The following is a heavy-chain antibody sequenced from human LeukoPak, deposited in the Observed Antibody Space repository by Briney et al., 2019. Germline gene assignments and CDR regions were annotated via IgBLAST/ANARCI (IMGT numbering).Heavy chain of an antibody. CDR1: GYTFTGYY. D-gene: IGHD3-9*01. CDR2: INPNSGGT. CDR3: ARFYYDILTGYYYFDY. J-gene: IGHJ4*02. Sequence: ASVKVSCKASGYTFTGYYMHWVRQAPGQGLGWMGWINPNSGGTNYAQKFQGRVTMTRDTSISTAYMELSRLRSDDTAVYCRARFYYDILTGYYYFDYWGQGTLVTVSS. V-gene: IGHV1-2*02.